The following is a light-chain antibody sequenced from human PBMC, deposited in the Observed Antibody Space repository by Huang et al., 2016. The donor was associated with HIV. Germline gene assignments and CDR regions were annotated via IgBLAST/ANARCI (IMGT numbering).Light chain of an antibody. J-gene: IGKJ4*01. V-gene: IGKV3-20*01. Sequence: DIVLTQSPGTLSLSPGERATRSCRASQSVSSNYLAWYQQKPGQAPRLLIYGASSRATGIPDRFSGSGSGTDFTLTISRLEPEDFAVYYCQQYETFGGGTKVEIK. CDR3: QQYET. CDR2: GAS. CDR1: QSVSSNY.